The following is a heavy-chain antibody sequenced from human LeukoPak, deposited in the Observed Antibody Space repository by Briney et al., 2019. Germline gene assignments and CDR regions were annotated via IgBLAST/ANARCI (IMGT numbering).Heavy chain of an antibody. Sequence: GGSLRLSCAASGFTFDDYGMSWVRPAPGEGLEWVSGINWNGGSTGYADSVKGRFTISRDNSKNTLYLQMNSLRAEDTAVYYCARDGSEEQWAPHWFDPWGQGTLVTVSS. CDR2: INWNGGST. D-gene: IGHD6-19*01. CDR3: ARDGSEEQWAPHWFDP. CDR1: GFTFDDYG. V-gene: IGHV3-20*04. J-gene: IGHJ5*02.